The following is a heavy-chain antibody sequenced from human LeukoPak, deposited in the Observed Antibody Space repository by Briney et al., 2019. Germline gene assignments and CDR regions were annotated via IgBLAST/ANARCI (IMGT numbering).Heavy chain of an antibody. J-gene: IGHJ5*02. CDR2: INHSGST. CDR3: ARVGYCSGGSCYPNWFDH. D-gene: IGHD2-15*01. V-gene: IGHV4-34*01. Sequence: PSETLSLTCAVYGGSFSGYYWSWIRQPPGKGLEWIGEINHSGSTNYNPSLKSRVTISVDTSKNQFSLKLSSVTAADTAVYYCARVGYCSGGSCYPNWFDHWGQGTLVTVSS. CDR1: GGSFSGYY.